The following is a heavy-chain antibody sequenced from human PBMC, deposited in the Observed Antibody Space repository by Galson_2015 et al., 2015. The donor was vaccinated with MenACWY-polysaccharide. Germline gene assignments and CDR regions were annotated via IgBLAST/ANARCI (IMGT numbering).Heavy chain of an antibody. V-gene: IGHV3-23*01. CDR1: GFTFSSYA. CDR2: ISGSGGST. J-gene: IGHJ4*02. CDR3: AKGLYYNSV. D-gene: IGHD3-10*01. Sequence: SLRLSCAASGFTFSSYAMSWVRQAPGKGLEWVSAISGSGGSTYYADSVQGRFTISRDNSKNTLFLRMNSLRAEDTAVFYCAKGLYYNSVWGPGTLVTVSS.